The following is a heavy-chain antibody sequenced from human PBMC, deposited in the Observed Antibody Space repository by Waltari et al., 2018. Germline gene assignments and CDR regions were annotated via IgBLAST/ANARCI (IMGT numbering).Heavy chain of an antibody. CDR3: ARDDSYGQFMRFDF. D-gene: IGHD5-18*01. V-gene: IGHV3-53*01. Sequence: EVQLVASGGGLIQPGGSLRLSCDASGLTLRRHHMSRGRQAPGKGLEWLSAIYSGGNTFYADSVKGRFNISIDNSKNTLYLQMNSLRVDDTAVYYCARDDSYGQFMRFDFWGQGTVVTVSS. J-gene: IGHJ4*02. CDR2: IYSGGNT. CDR1: GLTLRRHH.